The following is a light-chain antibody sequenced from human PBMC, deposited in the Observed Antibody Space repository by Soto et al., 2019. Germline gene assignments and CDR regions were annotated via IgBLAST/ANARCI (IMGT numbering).Light chain of an antibody. V-gene: IGLV2-11*01. J-gene: IGLJ1*01. Sequence: QSALTQPRSVSGSPGQSVTISCTGTRSDVGNYDYVSWHQQCPGKAPKLMIYDVTKRPSGVPDRFSGSKSGNTASLTISGLQTEDEADYYCCSYAGSYSYVFGTGTKLTVL. CDR2: DVT. CDR3: CSYAGSYSYV. CDR1: RSDVGNYDY.